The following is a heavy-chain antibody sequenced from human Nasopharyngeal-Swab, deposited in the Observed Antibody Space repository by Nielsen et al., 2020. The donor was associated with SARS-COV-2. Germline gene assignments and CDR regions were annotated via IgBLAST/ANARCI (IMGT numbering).Heavy chain of an antibody. V-gene: IGHV3-30*18. J-gene: IGHJ3*02. Sequence: GESLKISCAASGFTFSSYGMHWVRQAPGKGLEWVAVISYDGSNKYYADSVKGRFTISRDNSKNTLYLQMNSLRAEDTAVYYCAKEDVVGEVVGSSSWFGAFDIWGQGAMVTVSS. CDR3: AKEDVVGEVVGSSSWFGAFDI. CDR2: ISYDGSNK. D-gene: IGHD6-13*01. CDR1: GFTFSSYG.